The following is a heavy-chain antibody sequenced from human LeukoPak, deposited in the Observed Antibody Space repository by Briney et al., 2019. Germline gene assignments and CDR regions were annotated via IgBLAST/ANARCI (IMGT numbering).Heavy chain of an antibody. V-gene: IGHV3-13*01. Sequence: GGSLRLSCAASGFTFSSYDMHWVRQATGKGLEWVSGIGTAGDIYYPGSVKGRFTISRDNAKNSLYLQMNSLRAEDTAVYYCAELGITMIRGVWGKGTTVTISS. J-gene: IGHJ6*04. CDR2: IGTAGDI. CDR1: GFTFSSYD. D-gene: IGHD3-22*01. CDR3: AELGITMIRGV.